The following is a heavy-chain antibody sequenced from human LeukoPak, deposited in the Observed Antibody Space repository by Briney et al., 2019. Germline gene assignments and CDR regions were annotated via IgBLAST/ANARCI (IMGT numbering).Heavy chain of an antibody. CDR3: ARDLVGSGWYFGDAFDI. V-gene: IGHV3-74*01. CDR2: INSDWSST. J-gene: IGHJ3*02. Sequence: PGGSVRLSCAASGFTLSSYWKQWVRRARGRGLVCVSRINSDWSSTIYADRVKGRFTSSRDNAKNTLYLQMNSLRAEDTAVYYCARDLVGSGWYFGDAFDIWGQGTMVTVSS. CDR1: GFTLSSYW. D-gene: IGHD6-19*01.